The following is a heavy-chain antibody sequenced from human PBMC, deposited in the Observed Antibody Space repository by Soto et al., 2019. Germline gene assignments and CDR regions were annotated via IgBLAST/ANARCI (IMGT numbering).Heavy chain of an antibody. CDR1: GYTFTSYG. D-gene: IGHD3-9*01. CDR3: ARGESGSDILTPYYYYGMDV. J-gene: IGHJ6*02. Sequence: GASVNVSWKASGYTFTSYGISWVRQAPGQGLEWMGWISAYNGNTNYAQKLQGRATMTTDTSTSTAYMELRSLRSDDTAVYYCARGESGSDILTPYYYYGMDVWGQGTTVTVSS. V-gene: IGHV1-18*04. CDR2: ISAYNGNT.